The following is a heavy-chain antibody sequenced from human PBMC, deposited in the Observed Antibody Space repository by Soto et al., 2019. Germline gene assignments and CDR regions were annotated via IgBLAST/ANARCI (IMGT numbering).Heavy chain of an antibody. CDR3: ARVRGQQFVDWYFDL. D-gene: IGHD6-13*01. V-gene: IGHV3-13*01. CDR2: IGTTGDT. CDR1: GFTFRNYD. Sequence: EVQLVESGGGLKQPGASLRLSCAASGFTFRNYDMHWVRQVTGKGLEWVSGIGTTGDTYYPGSVKGRFTISRENAKNSMYLQMSSLRPEDTAVYFCARVRGQQFVDWYFDLWGRGTLVTVSS. J-gene: IGHJ2*01.